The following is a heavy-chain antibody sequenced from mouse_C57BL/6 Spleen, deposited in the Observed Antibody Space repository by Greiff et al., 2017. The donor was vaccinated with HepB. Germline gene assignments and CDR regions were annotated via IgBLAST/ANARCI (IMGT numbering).Heavy chain of an antibody. J-gene: IGHJ2*01. Sequence: EVMLVESGGGLVKPGGSLKLSCAASGFTFSSYAMSWVRQTPEKRLEWVATISDGGSYTYYPDNVKGRFTISRDNSKNNLYLQMSHLKSEDTAMYYGAKEGGGGSNYELFFDYWGQGTTLTVSS. V-gene: IGHV5-4*03. CDR1: GFTFSSYA. CDR2: ISDGGSYT. CDR3: AKEGGGGSNYELFFDY. D-gene: IGHD2-5*01.